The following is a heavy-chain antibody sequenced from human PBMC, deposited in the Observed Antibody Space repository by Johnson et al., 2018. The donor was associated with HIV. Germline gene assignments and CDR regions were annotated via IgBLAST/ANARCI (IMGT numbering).Heavy chain of an antibody. J-gene: IGHJ3*02. CDR1: GFTFSNYA. Sequence: QVQLVESGGGVVQPGRSLRLSCAASGFTFSNYAMHWVRQAPGKGLEWMAIISYDGSNEYYADSVKGRFTISRDNSKNTLYRQMNSLRAEDTAVYYCARGRPNYYDSSGRYVPVAFDIWGQGTMVTVSS. V-gene: IGHV3-30*14. CDR2: ISYDGSNE. CDR3: ARGRPNYYDSSGRYVPVAFDI. D-gene: IGHD3-22*01.